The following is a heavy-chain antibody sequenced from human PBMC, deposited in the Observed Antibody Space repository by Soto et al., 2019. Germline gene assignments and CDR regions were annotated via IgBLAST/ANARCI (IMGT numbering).Heavy chain of an antibody. CDR2: ISYDGSNK. CDR3: ARELNTGYFDY. CDR1: EFTFRGLC. D-gene: IGHD2-2*02. J-gene: IGHJ4*02. Sequence: LRLSCAAFEFTFRGLCGHWVRQAPGKGLEWVAVISYDGSNKYYADSVRGRFTVSRDNSKNKLYLQMNSLEVEDTAIYYYARELNTGYFDYWGQGTLVTVSS. V-gene: IGHV3-30-3*01.